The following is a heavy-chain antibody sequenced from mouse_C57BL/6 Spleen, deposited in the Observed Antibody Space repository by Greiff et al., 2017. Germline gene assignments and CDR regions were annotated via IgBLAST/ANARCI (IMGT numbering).Heavy chain of an antibody. V-gene: IGHV1-55*01. CDR1: GYTFTSYW. Sequence: QVQLQQSGAELVKPGASVKMSCKASGYTFTSYWITWVKQRPGQGLEWIGDIYPGSGSTNYNEKVKSKATLTVDTSSSTAYMQLSSLTSEDSAVYYCARGYMVTTVVATRDYFDYWGQGTTLTVSS. J-gene: IGHJ2*01. D-gene: IGHD1-1*01. CDR2: IYPGSGST. CDR3: ARGYMVTTVVATRDYFDY.